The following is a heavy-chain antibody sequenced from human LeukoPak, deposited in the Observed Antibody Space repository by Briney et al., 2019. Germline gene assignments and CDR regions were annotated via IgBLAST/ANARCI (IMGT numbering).Heavy chain of an antibody. CDR3: ARVDSSGCVN. D-gene: IGHD6-19*01. Sequence: GGSLRLSCAASGFTFSTYWMYWVRQAPGKGPVWVSRINSDGSGTVYADPVKGRFTISRDNAKNTSYLQMNSPRAEDTAIYYCARVDSSGCVNWGQGTLVTVSS. CDR1: GFTFSTYW. J-gene: IGHJ4*02. V-gene: IGHV3-74*01. CDR2: INSDGSGT.